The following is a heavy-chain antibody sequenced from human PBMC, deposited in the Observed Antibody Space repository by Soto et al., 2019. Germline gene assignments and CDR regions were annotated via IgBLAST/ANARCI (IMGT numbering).Heavy chain of an antibody. CDR2: IKQDGSEK. D-gene: IGHD3-16*02. J-gene: IGHJ6*02. CDR3: ARDKTYRYYGMDV. V-gene: IGHV3-7*03. Sequence: EVQLVESGGGLVQPGGSLRLSCAASGFTFSSYWMSWVRQAPGKGLEWVANIKQDGSEKYYVDSVKGRFTISRDNAKNSLYLQMNSLRAEDTAVYYCARDKTYRYYGMDVWGQGTTVTVSS. CDR1: GFTFSSYW.